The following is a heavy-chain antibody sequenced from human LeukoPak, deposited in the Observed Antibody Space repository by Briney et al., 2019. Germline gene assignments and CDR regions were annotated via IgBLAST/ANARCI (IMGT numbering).Heavy chain of an antibody. CDR3: ARQGGGFRYFDL. V-gene: IGHV4-59*08. D-gene: IGHD6-25*01. CDR2: IYYSRST. J-gene: IGHJ2*01. Sequence: PSETLSLTCTVSGGSISRYYWSWIRQPPGKGLEWIGYIYYSRSTNYNPSLKSRVTISVDTSKNQFSLKLSSVTAADTAVYYCARQGGGFRYFDLWGRGTLVTVSS. CDR1: GGSISRYY.